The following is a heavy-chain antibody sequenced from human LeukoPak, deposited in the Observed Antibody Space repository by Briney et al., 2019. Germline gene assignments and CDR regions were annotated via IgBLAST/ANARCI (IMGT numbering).Heavy chain of an antibody. CDR2: FDPEDGET. CDR1: GYTLTELS. D-gene: IGHD6-13*01. J-gene: IGHJ4*02. V-gene: IGHV1-24*01. Sequence: LVKVSCKVSGYTLTELSMHWVRQAPGKGLEWMGGFDPEDGETIYAQKFQGRVTMTEDTPTDTAYMELSSLRSEDTAVYYCATVWRGDSSDLFDYWGQGTLVTVSS. CDR3: ATVWRGDSSDLFDY.